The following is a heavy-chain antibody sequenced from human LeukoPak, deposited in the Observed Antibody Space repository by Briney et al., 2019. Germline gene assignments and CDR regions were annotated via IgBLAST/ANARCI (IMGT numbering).Heavy chain of an antibody. D-gene: IGHD3-22*01. CDR3: ARVSSGYTYYYYYYMDV. J-gene: IGHJ6*03. Sequence: SETLSLTCTVSGGSISNYYWTWIRQPPGKGLEWIGYIYYSGSTNYNPSLKSRVTISVDTSKNQFSLKLRSVTAADTAVYYCARVSSGYTYYYYYYMDVWGNGTTVTVSS. CDR1: GGSISNYY. CDR2: IYYSGST. V-gene: IGHV4-59*01.